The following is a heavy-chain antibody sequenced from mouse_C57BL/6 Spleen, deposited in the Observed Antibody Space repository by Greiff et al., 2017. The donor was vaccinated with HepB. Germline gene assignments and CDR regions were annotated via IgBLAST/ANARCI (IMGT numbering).Heavy chain of an antibody. CDR1: GYSITSGYY. J-gene: IGHJ2*01. V-gene: IGHV3-6*01. Sequence: VQLKESGPGLVKPSQSLSLTCSVTGYSITSGYYWNWIRQFPGNKLEWMGYISYDGSNNYNPSLKNRISITRDTSKNQFFLKLNSVTTEDTATYYCARAHSYYFDYWGQGTTLTVSS. CDR2: ISYDGSN. CDR3: ARAHSYYFDY.